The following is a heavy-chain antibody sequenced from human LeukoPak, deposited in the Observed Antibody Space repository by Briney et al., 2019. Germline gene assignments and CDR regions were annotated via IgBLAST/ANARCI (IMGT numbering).Heavy chain of an antibody. V-gene: IGHV3-30-3*01. J-gene: IGHJ4*02. D-gene: IGHD3-22*01. CDR2: TSSDGSNN. CDR1: GFTFNSYA. CDR3: ARGYYDGRGHHFEC. Sequence: PGRSLRLSCAASGFTFNSYAMHWVRQAPGKGLEWVAVTSSDGSNNYYADSVKGRFTISRDNSNNTLYLQMNSLRAEDTAVYYCARGYYDGRGHHFECWGQGTLVTVSS.